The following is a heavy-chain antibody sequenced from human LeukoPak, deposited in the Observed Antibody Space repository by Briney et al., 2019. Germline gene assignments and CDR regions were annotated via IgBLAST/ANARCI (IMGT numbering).Heavy chain of an antibody. CDR1: GGSISSGGYY. CDR2: IYYSGST. V-gene: IGHV4-31*03. Sequence: PSETLSLTCTVSGGSISSGGYYWSWIRQHPGKGLEWIGYIYYSGSTYYNPSLKSRVTISVDTSKNQFSLKLSSVTAADTAVYYCARASSSWYRTGFDYWGQGTLVTVSS. CDR3: ARASSSWYRTGFDY. D-gene: IGHD6-13*01. J-gene: IGHJ4*02.